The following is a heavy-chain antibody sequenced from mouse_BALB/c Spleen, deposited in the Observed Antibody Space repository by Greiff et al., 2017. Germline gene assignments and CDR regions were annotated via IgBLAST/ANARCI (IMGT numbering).Heavy chain of an antibody. Sequence: EVKLMESGPGLVKPSQSLSLTCTVTGYSITSDYAWNWIRQFPGNKLEWMGYISYSGSTSYNPSLKSRISITRDTSKNQFFLQLNSVTTEDTATYYCATYGSSAWFAYWGQGTLVTVSA. CDR2: ISYSGST. J-gene: IGHJ3*01. CDR1: GYSITSDYA. D-gene: IGHD1-1*01. CDR3: ATYGSSAWFAY. V-gene: IGHV3-2*02.